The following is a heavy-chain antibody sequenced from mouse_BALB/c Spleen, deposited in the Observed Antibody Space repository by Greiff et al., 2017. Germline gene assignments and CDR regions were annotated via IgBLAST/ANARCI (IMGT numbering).Heavy chain of an antibody. D-gene: IGHD1-1*01. V-gene: IGHV14-4*02. J-gene: IGHJ2*01. Sequence: EVQLQQSGAELVRSGASVKLSCTASGFNIKDYYMHWVKQRPEQGLEWIGWIDPENGDTEYAPKFQGKATMTADTSSNTAYLQLSSLTSEDTAVYYCNYYGYLDDWGEGTTLTVSS. CDR1: GFNIKDYY. CDR2: IDPENGDT. CDR3: NYYGYLDD.